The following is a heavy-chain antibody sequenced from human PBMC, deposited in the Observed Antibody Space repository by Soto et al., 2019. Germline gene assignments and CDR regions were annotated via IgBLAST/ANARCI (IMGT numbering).Heavy chain of an antibody. CDR3: STTRGRLYGLDV. CDR2: IYHSGNT. V-gene: IGHV4-4*02. D-gene: IGHD1-26*01. CDR1: GGSISSGRW. J-gene: IGHJ6*02. Sequence: QVQLQESGPRLVKPSGTLSLTCAVSGGSISSGRWWTWVRQTPGQGLEWLGDIYHSGNTDYNPSLKSRVTLSVARSKTPFSLILPSLTAADTAVSYCSTTRGRLYGLDVWGQGTTVTVSS.